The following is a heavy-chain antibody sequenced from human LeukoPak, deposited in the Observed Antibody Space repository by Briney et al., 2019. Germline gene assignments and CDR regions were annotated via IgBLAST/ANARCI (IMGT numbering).Heavy chain of an antibody. Sequence: PGGSLRLSCAASGFTVSSNYMSWVRQAPGKGLEGGSVIYSGGSTYYADSVKGRFPISRHNSKNTLYLQMNSLRAEDTAVYYCAYHSSSWSNYYYGMDVWGQGTTVTVSS. J-gene: IGHJ6*02. CDR3: AYHSSSWSNYYYGMDV. CDR1: GFTVSSNY. CDR2: IYSGGST. V-gene: IGHV3-53*04. D-gene: IGHD6-13*01.